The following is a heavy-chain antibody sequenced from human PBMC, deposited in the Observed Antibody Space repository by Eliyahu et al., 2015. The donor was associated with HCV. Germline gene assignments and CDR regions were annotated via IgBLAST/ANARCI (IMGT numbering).Heavy chain of an antibody. CDR3: AREDSSSIYYYYYMDV. CDR1: GFTFXSYN. V-gene: IGHV3-21*01. D-gene: IGHD6-6*01. Sequence: EVQLVESGGGLVEPGGSLRLSCAASGFTFXSYNMNWVRQAPGKGVGWVSSISGAGSYIYXADSVKGRLTVSRDNSKNSLYLQMNSLRAEDTAVYYCAREDSSSIYYYYYMDVWGKGTTVTVSS. CDR2: ISGAGSYI. J-gene: IGHJ6*03.